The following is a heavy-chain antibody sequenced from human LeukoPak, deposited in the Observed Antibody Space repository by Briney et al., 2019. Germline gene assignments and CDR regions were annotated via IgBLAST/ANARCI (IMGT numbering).Heavy chain of an antibody. J-gene: IGHJ6*02. CDR1: GGSFSGYY. CDR2: INHSGST. Sequence: SETLSLTCADYGGSFSGYYWSWIRQPPGKGLEWIGEINHSGSTNYNPSLKSRVTISVDTSKNQFSLKLSSVTAADTAVYYCARGRRYYYYYGMDVWGQGTTVTVSS. V-gene: IGHV4-34*01. CDR3: ARGRRYYYYYGMDV.